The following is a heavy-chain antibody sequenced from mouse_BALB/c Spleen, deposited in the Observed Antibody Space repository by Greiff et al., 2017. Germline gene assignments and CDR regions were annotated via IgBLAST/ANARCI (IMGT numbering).Heavy chain of an antibody. J-gene: IGHJ2*01. D-gene: IGHD2-12*01. Sequence: QVQLQQSGPELVKPGASVKMSCKASGYTFTSYWMQWVKQRPGQGLEWIGAIYPGDGDTRYTQKFKGKATLTADKSSSTAYMQLSSLASEDSAVYYCARGGRQGPSYYFDYWGQGTTLTVSS. CDR1: GYTFTSYW. V-gene: IGHV1-87*01. CDR2: IYPGDGDT. CDR3: ARGGRQGPSYYFDY.